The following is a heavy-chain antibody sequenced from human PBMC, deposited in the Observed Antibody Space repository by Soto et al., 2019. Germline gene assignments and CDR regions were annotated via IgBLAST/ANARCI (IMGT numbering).Heavy chain of an antibody. J-gene: IGHJ4*02. CDR2: IYYSGST. Sequence: QLQLQESGPGLVKPSETLSLTCTVSGGSISSSSDYWGWIRQPPGKGLEWIGSIYYSGSTYYNPSLKSRVTISVDTSKNQFSLKLSSVTAADTAVYYCVFYDFWSGYSVDYWGQGTLVTVSS. CDR1: GGSISSSSDY. CDR3: VFYDFWSGYSVDY. D-gene: IGHD3-3*01. V-gene: IGHV4-39*01.